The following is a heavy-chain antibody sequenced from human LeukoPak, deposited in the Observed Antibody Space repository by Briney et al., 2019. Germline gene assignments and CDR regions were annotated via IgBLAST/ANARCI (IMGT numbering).Heavy chain of an antibody. Sequence: ASVKVSCKASGYTFTSYAMHWVRQAPGQTLEWMGWINAGNGNTKYSQNFRGRVTFTRDTSASTAYMELSSLRSEDTAVYYCARPIGYSSGGFDLWGRGTLVTVSS. CDR2: INAGNGNT. CDR3: ARPIGYSSGGFDL. J-gene: IGHJ2*01. V-gene: IGHV1-3*01. D-gene: IGHD6-19*01. CDR1: GYTFTSYA.